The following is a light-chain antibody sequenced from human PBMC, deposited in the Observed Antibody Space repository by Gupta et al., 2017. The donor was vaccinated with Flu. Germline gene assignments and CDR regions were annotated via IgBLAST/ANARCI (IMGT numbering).Light chain of an antibody. CDR1: QGISRW. CDR2: TGS. Sequence: DIQMTQSPSSVSAFVGDRVTITCRASQGISRWLVWYQQKPGKAPKLLIYTGSSVQSGVPSRFSGGTAVTDNTITVGSLHPGDFSTYYCQQANRSFGGGTKVEIK. V-gene: IGKV1-12*01. J-gene: IGKJ4*02. CDR3: QQANRS.